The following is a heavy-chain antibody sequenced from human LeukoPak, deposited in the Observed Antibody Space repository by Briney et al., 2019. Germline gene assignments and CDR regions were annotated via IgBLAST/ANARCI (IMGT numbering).Heavy chain of an antibody. CDR1: GGSISSYY. D-gene: IGHD6-19*01. CDR3: ARANSSGWHSYYYYGMDV. V-gene: IGHV4-59*08. J-gene: IGHJ6*02. Sequence: SETLSLTCTVSGGSISSYYWSWIRQPPGKGLEWIGYIYYSGSTNYNPSLKSRVTISVDTSKNQFSLKLSSVTAADTAVYYYARANSSGWHSYYYYGMDVWGQGTTVTVSS. CDR2: IYYSGST.